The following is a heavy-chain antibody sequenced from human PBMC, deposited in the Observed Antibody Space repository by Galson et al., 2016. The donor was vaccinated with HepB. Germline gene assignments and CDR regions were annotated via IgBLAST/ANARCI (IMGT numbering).Heavy chain of an antibody. V-gene: IGHV4-39*01. CDR2: VHYNVGA. CDR3: ARHGDGFRAAAGDY. J-gene: IGHJ4*02. D-gene: IGHD6-13*01. Sequence: WVRQPPGSGLEWIGSVHYNVGASYKSTLQSRVTISVDTSKNQFSLKLTSVTAADTAVYYCARHGDGFRAAAGDYWGQGTLVTVSS.